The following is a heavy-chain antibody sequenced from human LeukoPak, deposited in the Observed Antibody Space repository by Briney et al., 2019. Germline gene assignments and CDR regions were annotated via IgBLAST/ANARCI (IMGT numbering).Heavy chain of an antibody. CDR2: IYYSGST. CDR3: ARDNGWKDSYYYYGMDV. V-gene: IGHV4-59*01. J-gene: IGHJ6*02. D-gene: IGHD1-1*01. CDR1: GGSISSYY. Sequence: SETLSPTCTVSGGSISSYYWSWIRQPPGKGLEWIGYIYYSGSTNYNPSLKSRVTISVDTSKNQFSLKLSSVTAADTAVYYCARDNGWKDSYYYYGMDVWGQGTTVTVSS.